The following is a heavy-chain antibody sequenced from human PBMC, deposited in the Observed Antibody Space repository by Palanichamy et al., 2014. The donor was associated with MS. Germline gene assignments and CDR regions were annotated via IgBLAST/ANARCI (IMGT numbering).Heavy chain of an antibody. V-gene: IGHV3-30*04. CDR1: DSPSVPML. CDR3: NRRGGGYNFDF. CDR2: ISYDGREK. Sequence: QVQLWSLGEAWSSLGGPCDSPVQPLDSPSVPMLCTGSARLQGKGLEWVAVISYDGREKYYLDSLKGRLTISRDNSKNTLYLQMDSLRAEDTAVYYCNRRGGGYNFDFWGQGTLVTVSS. D-gene: IGHD5-24*01. J-gene: IGHJ4*02.